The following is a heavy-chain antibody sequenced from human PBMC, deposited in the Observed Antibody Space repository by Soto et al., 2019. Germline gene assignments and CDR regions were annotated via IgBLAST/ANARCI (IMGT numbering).Heavy chain of an antibody. CDR1: GGTFSSYA. CDR2: IIPIFDTT. CDR3: ARAGDGYPLGWFDT. D-gene: IGHD5-12*01. J-gene: IGHJ5*02. Sequence: QVQLVQSGAEVKKPGSSVKVSCKASGGTFSSYAISWVRQAPGQGLEWMGGIIPIFDTTNYAQKFQDRVTITAEESTSTAYMELSSLRVEDTAVYYCARAGDGYPLGWFDTWGQGTLVTVSS. V-gene: IGHV1-69*01.